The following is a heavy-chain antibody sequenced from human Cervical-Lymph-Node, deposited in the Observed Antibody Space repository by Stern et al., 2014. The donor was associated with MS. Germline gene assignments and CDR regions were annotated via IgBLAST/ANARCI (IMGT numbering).Heavy chain of an antibody. CDR1: GYTFTRYD. CDR2: MNPNSGNT. J-gene: IGHJ6*02. CDR3: ARGGPEDVETISVSDGMDV. D-gene: IGHD1-14*01. Sequence: QVQLVQSGAEVKKPGASVKVSCKASGYTFTRYDINWVRQAPGQGLEWMGWMNPNSGNTGYAQKFQGRVTMTRNTSISTASMELSSLRSEDTAVYYCARGGPEDVETISVSDGMDVWGQGTTVTVSS. V-gene: IGHV1-8*01.